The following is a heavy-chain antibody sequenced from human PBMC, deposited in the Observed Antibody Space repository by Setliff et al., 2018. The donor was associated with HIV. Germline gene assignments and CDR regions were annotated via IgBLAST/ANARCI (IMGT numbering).Heavy chain of an antibody. Sequence: GSGPTLVNPTQTLTLTCTFSGPSLSSSGVGVGWIRQSPGKALEWLAFIYWNNNKHYSTSLKSRLTVTKDTSKNRVVFTMTNMDPVDTATYYCAYSGRQLRGPYFDFWGQGTPVTVSS. CDR1: GPSLSSSGVG. J-gene: IGHJ4*02. CDR3: AYSGRQLRGPYFDF. V-gene: IGHV2-5*01. D-gene: IGHD1-1*01. CDR2: IYWNNNK.